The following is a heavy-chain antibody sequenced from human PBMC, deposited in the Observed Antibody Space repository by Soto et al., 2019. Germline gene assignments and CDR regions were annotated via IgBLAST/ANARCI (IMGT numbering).Heavy chain of an antibody. D-gene: IGHD1-26*01. Sequence: SETLSLTCTVSGGSISSSSYYWGWIRQPPGKGLEWIGSIYYSGSTYYNPSLKSRVTISVDTSKNQFPLKLSSATAADTAVYYCETTTGNSGSYLYYCGPVNLVTVSA. CDR2: IYYSGST. CDR1: GGSISSSSYY. CDR3: ETTTGNSGSYLYY. J-gene: IGHJ4*02. V-gene: IGHV4-39*01.